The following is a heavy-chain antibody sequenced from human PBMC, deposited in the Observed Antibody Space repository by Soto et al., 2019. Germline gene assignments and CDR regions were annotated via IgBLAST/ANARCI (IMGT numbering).Heavy chain of an antibody. J-gene: IGHJ5*02. V-gene: IGHV4-39*01. CDR3: ARRERYYGSPGWFDP. Sequence: SETLSLTCTVSGGSISDFAYYWGWIRQPPGKGLEWIGTVYHNENTYYNPSLKSRVTISVDTAKNQFSLKVTSVTAADTAIYFCARRERYYGSPGWFDPWGQGTLVTVSS. D-gene: IGHD3-16*01. CDR2: VYHNENT. CDR1: GGSISDFAYY.